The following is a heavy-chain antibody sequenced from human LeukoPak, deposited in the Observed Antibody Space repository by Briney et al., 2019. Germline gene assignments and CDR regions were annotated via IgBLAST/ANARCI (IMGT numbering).Heavy chain of an antibody. CDR2: ISSSSGSI. V-gene: IGHV3-48*01. CDR3: ARDRRIDSGSYSTIYYFDY. J-gene: IGHJ4*02. D-gene: IGHD3-10*01. Sequence: GGSLRLSCAASGFTFSTYSMNWVRQAPGKGLEWVSFISSSSGSIYYADSVKGRFTISRDNSKNTLYLQMNSLRAEDTAVYYCARDRRIDSGSYSTIYYFDYWGQGTLVTVSS. CDR1: GFTFSTYS.